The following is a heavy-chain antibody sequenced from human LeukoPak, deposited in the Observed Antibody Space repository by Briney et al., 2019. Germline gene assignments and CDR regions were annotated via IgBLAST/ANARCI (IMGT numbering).Heavy chain of an antibody. D-gene: IGHD7-27*01. J-gene: IGHJ6*04. CDR2: IYYSGST. CDR3: ARDHQTWGV. Sequence: SETLTLTCTVSGGSISSYYWSWIRQPPGKGLEWIGYIYYSGSTNYNPSLKSRVTISIDTSKNQFSLKLSSVTAADTAVYYCARDHQTWGVWVRGTTVTVSS. CDR1: GGSISSYY. V-gene: IGHV4-59*01.